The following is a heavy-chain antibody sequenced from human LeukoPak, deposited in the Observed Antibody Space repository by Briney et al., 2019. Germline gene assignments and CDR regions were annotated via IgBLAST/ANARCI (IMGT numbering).Heavy chain of an antibody. V-gene: IGHV3-21*01. CDR2: ISSSSSYI. CDR1: GFTFSSYS. Sequence: PGGSLRLSCAASGFTFSSYSMNWVRQAPGKGLEWVSSISSSSSYIYYADSVKGRFTISRDNAKNSLYLQMNSLRAEDTAVYYCARRGTPPYYMDVWGKGTTVTVSS. CDR3: ARRGTPPYYMDV. J-gene: IGHJ6*03. D-gene: IGHD3-16*01.